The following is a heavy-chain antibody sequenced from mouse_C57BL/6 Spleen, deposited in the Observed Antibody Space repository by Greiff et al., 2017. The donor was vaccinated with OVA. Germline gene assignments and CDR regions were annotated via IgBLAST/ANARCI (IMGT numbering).Heavy chain of an antibody. Sequence: VQGVESGPGLVQPSQSLSITCTVSGFSLTSYGVHWVRQSPGKGLEWLGVIWGGGSTDCNAAFMSRLSITKDNSKSQVFFKMNSLQADYTAIDYCAKGYGNYNYFDYWGQGTTLTVS. CDR3: AKGYGNYNYFDY. D-gene: IGHD2-1*01. J-gene: IGHJ2*01. CDR1: GFSLTSYG. CDR2: IWGGGST. V-gene: IGHV2-5*01.